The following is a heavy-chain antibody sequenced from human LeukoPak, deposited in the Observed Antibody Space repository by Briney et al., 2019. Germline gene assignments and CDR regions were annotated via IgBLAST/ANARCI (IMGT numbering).Heavy chain of an antibody. CDR3: ARPYYYGSGYYASAFDI. CDR1: GFSLSTSGVG. Sequence: SGPTLVKPTQTLTLTCTFSGFSLSTSGVGVGWIRQPPGKALEWLALLYWDDDKRYSPSLKSRLTITKDTSKNQVVLTRTNMDPVDTATYYCARPYYYGSGYYASAFDIWGQGTIITVSS. V-gene: IGHV2-5*02. CDR2: LYWDDDK. D-gene: IGHD3-10*01. J-gene: IGHJ3*02.